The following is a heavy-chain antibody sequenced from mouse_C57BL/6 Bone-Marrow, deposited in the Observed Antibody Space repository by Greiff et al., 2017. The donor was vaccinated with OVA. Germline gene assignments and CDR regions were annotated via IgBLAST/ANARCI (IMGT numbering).Heavy chain of an antibody. Sequence: QVQLKQSGPELVKPGASVKISCKASGYTFTDYYINWVKQRPGQGLEWIGWIYPGSGNTKYNEKFKGKATLTVDTSSSTAYTQLSSLTSEDSAVYFWANYYGRPYFDYWGQGTTLTVSS. CDR2: IYPGSGNT. CDR1: GYTFTDYY. CDR3: ANYYGRPYFDY. V-gene: IGHV1-84*01. J-gene: IGHJ2*01. D-gene: IGHD1-1*01.